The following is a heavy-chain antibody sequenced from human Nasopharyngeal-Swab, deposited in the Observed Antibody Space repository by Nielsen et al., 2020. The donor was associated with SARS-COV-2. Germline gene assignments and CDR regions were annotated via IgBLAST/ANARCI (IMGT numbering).Heavy chain of an antibody. CDR2: ISVYNADT. CDR1: GYSFRSYG. CDR3: ARDIEEWLVVPSLSFDF. J-gene: IGHJ4*02. V-gene: IGHV1-18*01. Sequence: ASVQVSCKASGYSFRSYGINWVRQAPAQGLEWMGWISVYNADTNYAQKLQGRVSMTTDTSPSTAYMELRSLRSDDTAVYYCARDIEEWLVVPSLSFDFWGQGTLVTVSS. D-gene: IGHD3-3*01.